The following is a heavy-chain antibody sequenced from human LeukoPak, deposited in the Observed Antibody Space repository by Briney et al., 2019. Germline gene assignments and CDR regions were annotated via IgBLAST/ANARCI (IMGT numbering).Heavy chain of an antibody. Sequence: GESLKISCKGSGYSFTSYWISWVRQMPGKGLEWMGRIDPSDSYTNYSPSFQGHVTISADKSISTAYLQWSSLKASDTAMYYCARADQLRWFGDPRRPYYYGMDVWGQGTTVTVSS. CDR1: GYSFTSYW. V-gene: IGHV5-10-1*01. CDR2: IDPSDSYT. J-gene: IGHJ6*02. CDR3: ARADQLRWFGDPRRPYYYGMDV. D-gene: IGHD3-10*01.